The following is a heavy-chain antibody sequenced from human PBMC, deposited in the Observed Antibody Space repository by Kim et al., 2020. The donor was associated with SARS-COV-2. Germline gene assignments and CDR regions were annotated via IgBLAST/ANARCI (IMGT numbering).Heavy chain of an antibody. CDR1: GFTFSNAW. Sequence: GGSLRLSCAASGFTFSNAWMSWVRQAPGKGLEWVGRIKSKTDGGTTDYAAPVKGRFTISRDDSKNTLYLQMNSLKTEDTAVYYCTTITSSWYVVARDYWGQGTLVTVSS. J-gene: IGHJ4*02. CDR2: IKSKTDGGTT. CDR3: TTITSSWYVVARDY. V-gene: IGHV3-15*01. D-gene: IGHD6-13*01.